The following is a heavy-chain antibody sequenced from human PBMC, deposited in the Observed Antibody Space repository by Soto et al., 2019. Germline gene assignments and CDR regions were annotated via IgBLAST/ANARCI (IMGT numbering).Heavy chain of an antibody. V-gene: IGHV4-31*03. CDR2: IHYSGST. D-gene: IGHD2-8*01. CDR1: GGSISSGGYY. J-gene: IGHJ4*02. CDR3: ARPYCANGVCYHYFEY. Sequence: TLSLTCTVSGGSISSGGYYWSWIRQHPGKGLEWIGYIHYSGSTYYNPSLKSRVTISVDTSKNQFSLKLSSVTAADTAVYYCARPYCANGVCYHYFEYWGQGTLVTVSS.